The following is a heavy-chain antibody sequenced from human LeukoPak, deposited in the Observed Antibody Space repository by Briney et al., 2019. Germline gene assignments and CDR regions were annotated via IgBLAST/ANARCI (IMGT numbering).Heavy chain of an antibody. D-gene: IGHD2-15*01. CDR3: ARGQLSGGSCRCDY. CDR2: INGGNGYT. V-gene: IGHV1-3*01. Sequence: GASVKVSCKASGYTFTNYALHWVRQAPGQGLECMGWINGGNGYTRHLQKFQDRVTITQDTSANTAYLELSGLRSEDTAVYYCARGQLSGGSCRCDYWGQGTLVTVSS. J-gene: IGHJ4*02. CDR1: GYTFTNYA.